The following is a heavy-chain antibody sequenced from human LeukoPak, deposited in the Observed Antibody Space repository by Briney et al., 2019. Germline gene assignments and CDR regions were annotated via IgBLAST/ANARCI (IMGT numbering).Heavy chain of an antibody. J-gene: IGHJ5*02. CDR3: ARDGGGMGWFDP. CDR1: GYTFTGYY. Sequence: ASVKVSCKASGYTFTGYYMHWVRQAPGQGLEWMGWINPNSGGTNYAQKFQGRVTMTRDTSISTAYMELSRLRSDGTAVYYCARDGGGMGWFDPWGQGTLVTVSS. CDR2: INPNSGGT. D-gene: IGHD2-21*01. V-gene: IGHV1-2*02.